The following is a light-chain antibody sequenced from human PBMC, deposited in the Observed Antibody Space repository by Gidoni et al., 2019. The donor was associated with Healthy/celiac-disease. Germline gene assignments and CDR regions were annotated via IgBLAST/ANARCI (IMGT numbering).Light chain of an antibody. J-gene: IGLJ2*01. CDR3: NSRDSSGNHLV. Sequence: SSELTQDPAVSVALGQTVRITCKGDSLRSYYASRYPQKPGQAPVLVIYGKNNRPSGIPDRFSGSSSGNTASLTITGAQAEDEADYYCNSRDSSGNHLVFGGGTKLTVL. V-gene: IGLV3-19*01. CDR2: GKN. CDR1: SLRSYY.